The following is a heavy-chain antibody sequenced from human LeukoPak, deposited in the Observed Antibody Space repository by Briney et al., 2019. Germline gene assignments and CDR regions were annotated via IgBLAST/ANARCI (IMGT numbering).Heavy chain of an antibody. CDR3: ARDIVVVPAASAGGFDP. CDR1: GGSISSGGYY. J-gene: IGHJ5*02. Sequence: SETLSLTCTVSGGSISSGGYYWSWIRQPPGKGLEWIGYIYHSGSTYYNPSLKSRVTISVDRSKNQFSLKLSSVTAADTAVYYCARDIVVVPAASAGGFDPWGQGTLVTASS. D-gene: IGHD2-2*01. V-gene: IGHV4-30-2*01. CDR2: IYHSGST.